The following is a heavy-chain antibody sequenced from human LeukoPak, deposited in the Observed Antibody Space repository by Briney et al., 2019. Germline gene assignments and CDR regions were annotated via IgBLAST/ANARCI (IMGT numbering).Heavy chain of an antibody. CDR2: VRSDGGSE. CDR3: ARASGVAMDY. D-gene: IGHD2-2*01. J-gene: IGHJ4*02. CDR1: GFTFNSYG. V-gene: IGHV3-30*02. Sequence: GGSLRLSCATSGFTFNSYGMNWVRQAPGKGLEWVAFVRSDGGSEYYADSVKGRFTISRDNSKNTLYPQMNSLRAEDTAVYYCARASGVAMDYWGQGTLVTVSS.